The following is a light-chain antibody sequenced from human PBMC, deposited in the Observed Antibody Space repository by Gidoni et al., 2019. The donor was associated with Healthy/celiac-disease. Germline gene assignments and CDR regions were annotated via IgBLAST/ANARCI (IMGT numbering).Light chain of an antibody. V-gene: IGLV3-19*01. CDR3: NSRDSSGNNL. CDR1: SLRSYY. CDR2: GKN. Sequence: SSELTQDPAVSVALGQTVRITCQGDSLRSYYASWYQQKPGQAPVLVIYGKNNRPSGIPDRFSGSSSGNTASLTITGAQAEDGADYYCNSRDSSGNNLFGGGTKLTGL. J-gene: IGLJ2*01.